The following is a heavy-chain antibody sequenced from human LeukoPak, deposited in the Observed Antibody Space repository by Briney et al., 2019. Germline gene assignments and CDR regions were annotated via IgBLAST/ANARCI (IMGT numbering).Heavy chain of an antibody. CDR1: GGSFSGYY. CDR2: INHSGST. J-gene: IGHJ4*02. D-gene: IGHD6-6*01. Sequence: SETLSLTCAVYGGSFSGYYWSWIRQPPGKGLEWIGEINHSGSTNYNPSLKSRVTISVDTSKNQFSLKLSSVTAADTAVYYCARDSSSSAFDYWGQGTLVTVSS. CDR3: ARDSSSSAFDY. V-gene: IGHV4-34*01.